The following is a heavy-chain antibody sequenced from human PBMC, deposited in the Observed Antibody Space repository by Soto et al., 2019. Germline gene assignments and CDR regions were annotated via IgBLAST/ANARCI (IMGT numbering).Heavy chain of an antibody. V-gene: IGHV1-3*01. Sequence: ASVKVSCKASGYTFTSYAMHWVRQAPGQRLEWMGWINAGNGNTKYSQKFQGRVTFTRDTSANTAYMELSSLRSEDTAVYYCARDAAYCGGDCYRYWYFDLWGRGTLVTVSS. J-gene: IGHJ2*01. CDR1: GYTFTSYA. CDR3: ARDAAYCGGDCYRYWYFDL. D-gene: IGHD2-21*02. CDR2: INAGNGNT.